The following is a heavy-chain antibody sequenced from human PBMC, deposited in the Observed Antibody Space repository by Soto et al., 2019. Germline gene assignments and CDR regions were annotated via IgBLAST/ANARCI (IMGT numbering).Heavy chain of an antibody. J-gene: IGHJ4*02. CDR2: IYSGGST. CDR1: GFTVSSNY. Sequence: SLRLSCAASGFTVSSNYMSWVRQAPGKGLEWVSVIYSGGSTYYADSVKGRFTISRDNSKNTLYLQMNSLRAEDTAVYYCAKDLTSSSWSFDYWGQGTLVTVSS. D-gene: IGHD6-13*01. V-gene: IGHV3-53*01. CDR3: AKDLTSSSWSFDY.